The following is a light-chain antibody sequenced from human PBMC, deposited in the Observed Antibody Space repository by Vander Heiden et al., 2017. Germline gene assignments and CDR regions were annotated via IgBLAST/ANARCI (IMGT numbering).Light chain of an antibody. Sequence: DIVMTQSPASLAVSLGERATINCKSSQSVLYSSDNNNYLAWYQQKPGQPPKLLIYWASTRESGVPDRFSGSGSGTDFTLTISSLQAEDVAVYYCQQYDNAPSLTFGAGTKVEIK. CDR1: QSVLYSSDNNNY. CDR3: QQYDNAPSLT. J-gene: IGKJ4*01. V-gene: IGKV4-1*01. CDR2: WAS.